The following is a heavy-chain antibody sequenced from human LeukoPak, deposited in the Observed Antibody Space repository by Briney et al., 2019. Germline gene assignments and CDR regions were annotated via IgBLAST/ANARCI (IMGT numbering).Heavy chain of an antibody. CDR2: IKPDGSDK. CDR3: ARDRGGSGWYEFES. J-gene: IGHJ4*02. D-gene: IGHD6-19*01. Sequence: GGPLRLPCQAPGLTLINYWMSWVGQAPGKGLEWVPSIKPDGSDKYYVDSVKGRFTISRDNAKNSLYLQMNSLRAEDTAVFYCARDRGGSGWYEFESWGQGTLVTVSS. V-gene: IGHV3-7*01. CDR1: GLTLINYW.